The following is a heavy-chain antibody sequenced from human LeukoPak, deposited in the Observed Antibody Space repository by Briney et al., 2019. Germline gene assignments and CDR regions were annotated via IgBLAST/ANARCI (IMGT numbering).Heavy chain of an antibody. Sequence: GASVHVSCKASGYTFPSYDFNSVRQAAGQGREWMGWMNPERGNTGYLQKLQDRVTMTLNTSISKAYVELSSLRSEDTAVYYCALLVRGYSYASYYYGMDVWGQGTTVTVSS. V-gene: IGHV1-8*01. CDR3: ALLVRGYSYASYYYGMDV. CDR2: MNPERGNT. D-gene: IGHD5-18*01. CDR1: GYTFPSYD. J-gene: IGHJ6*02.